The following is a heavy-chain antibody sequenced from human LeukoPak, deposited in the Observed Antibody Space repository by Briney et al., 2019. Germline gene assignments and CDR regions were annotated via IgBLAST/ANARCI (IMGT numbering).Heavy chain of an antibody. J-gene: IGHJ4*02. V-gene: IGHV3-23*01. D-gene: IGHD3-22*01. CDR1: GITFSSYA. Sequence: GGSLRLSCAASGITFSSYAMSWVRQAPGKGLEWVSVISGSGAGTYYADSVKGRFTISRDNSKNTLYLQMNSLRAEDTAVYYCAKDSYYDSSGYYPPSYFDYWGQGTLVTVSS. CDR2: ISGSGAGT. CDR3: AKDSYYDSSGYYPPSYFDY.